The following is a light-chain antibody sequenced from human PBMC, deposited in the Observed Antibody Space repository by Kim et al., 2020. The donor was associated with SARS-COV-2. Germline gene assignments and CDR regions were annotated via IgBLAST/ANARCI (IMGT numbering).Light chain of an antibody. CDR1: QSINAY. Sequence: DIQMTQSPSSLAASVGDRVTITCRASQSINAYLNRYQQKPGKAPKLLIYAASTLQSGVPSRFSGSGSGTDFTLTINSLQTEDFATYYCQQSHTAPLLTFGGGTKVDIK. V-gene: IGKV1-39*01. J-gene: IGKJ4*01. CDR3: QQSHTAPLLT. CDR2: AAS.